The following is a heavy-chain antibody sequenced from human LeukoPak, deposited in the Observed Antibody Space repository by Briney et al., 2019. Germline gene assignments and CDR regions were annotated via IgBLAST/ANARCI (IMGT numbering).Heavy chain of an antibody. V-gene: IGHV1-18*01. D-gene: IGHD3-10*01. Sequence: GASVKVSCKASGYTFTSHGISWVGQAPGQGLEWMGWIIGDKGDTDYAQKLQGRVTMTTDTSTSTAYMELRSLRSDDTAVYYCARWGEVSYALDIWGQGTMVTVSS. CDR3: ARWGEVSYALDI. J-gene: IGHJ3*02. CDR1: GYTFTSHG. CDR2: IIGDKGDT.